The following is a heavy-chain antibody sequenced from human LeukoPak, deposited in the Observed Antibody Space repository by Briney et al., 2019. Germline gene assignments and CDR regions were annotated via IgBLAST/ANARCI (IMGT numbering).Heavy chain of an antibody. J-gene: IGHJ4*02. CDR2: INYSGVT. CDR3: ARAHDFWSGYSFDC. D-gene: IGHD3-3*01. Sequence: PSETLSLTCSVSGASFDGGDYYWNWIRQTPGKGLEWIGFINYSGVTYYNPSLKSRPTISRDTSKMQFSLELSSVTAADTAVYFCARAHDFWSGYSFDCWGQGTLVTVSS. V-gene: IGHV4-30-4*01. CDR1: GASFDGGDYY.